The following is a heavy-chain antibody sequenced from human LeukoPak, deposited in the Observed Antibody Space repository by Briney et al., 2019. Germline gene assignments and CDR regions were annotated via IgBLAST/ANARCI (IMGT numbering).Heavy chain of an antibody. CDR2: INPNSGNT. Sequence: ASVKVSCKASGYTFTRYDINRGREATGQGLESMGWINPNSGNTDYAQKFQGRVTMTRNTSLSTAYMELSSLRSQDTAVYYCARVPAGYYYYYYMDVWGKGTTVTVSS. J-gene: IGHJ6*03. CDR3: ARVPAGYYYYYYMDV. D-gene: IGHD2-2*01. V-gene: IGHV1-8*01. CDR1: GYTFTRYD.